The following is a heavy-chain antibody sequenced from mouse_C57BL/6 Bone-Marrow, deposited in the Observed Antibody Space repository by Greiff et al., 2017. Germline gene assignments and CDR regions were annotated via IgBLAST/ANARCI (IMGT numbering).Heavy chain of an antibody. D-gene: IGHD1-1*01. V-gene: IGHV3-6*01. CDR3: ARDYGSSQSFYAMDY. Sequence: EPGPGLVKPSQSLSLTCSVTGYSITSGYYWNWIRQLPGNKLEWMGYISYDGSNNYNPSLKNRISITRDTSKNLFFLKLNSVTTEDTATYYCARDYGSSQSFYAMDYWGQGTSVTVSS. J-gene: IGHJ4*01. CDR1: GYSITSGYY. CDR2: ISYDGSN.